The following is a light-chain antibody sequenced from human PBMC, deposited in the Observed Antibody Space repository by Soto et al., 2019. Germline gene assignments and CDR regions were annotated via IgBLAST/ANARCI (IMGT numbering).Light chain of an antibody. CDR1: SSDVGGYNY. V-gene: IGLV2-14*03. CDR3: SSYTTSNTRQIV. CDR2: DVS. J-gene: IGLJ1*01. Sequence: QSVLTQPASVSGSPGQSITISCTGTSSDVGGYNYVSWYQHHPGKAPKLIIYDVSNRPSGVSNRFSGSKSDNTASLTISGLQPEDEADYHCSSYTTSNTRQIVFGTGTKLTVL.